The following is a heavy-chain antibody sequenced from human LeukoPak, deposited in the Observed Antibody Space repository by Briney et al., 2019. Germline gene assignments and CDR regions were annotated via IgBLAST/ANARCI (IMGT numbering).Heavy chain of an antibody. CDR1: GYTFTSYD. D-gene: IGHD6-13*01. J-gene: IGHJ4*02. V-gene: IGHV1-8*01. CDR2: MNPNSGNT. CDR3: ARFDVAAAAFDY. Sequence: GASVKVSCKASGYTFTSYDINWVRQATGQGLEWMGWMNPNSGNTGYAQKFQGRVTVTRNTSISTAYMELSSLRSEDTAVYYCARFDVAAAAFDYWGQGTLVTVSS.